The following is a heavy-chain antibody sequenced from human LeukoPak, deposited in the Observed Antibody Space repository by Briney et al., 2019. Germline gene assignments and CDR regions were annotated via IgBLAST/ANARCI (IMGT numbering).Heavy chain of an antibody. CDR1: GYIFTSYW. CDR3: AGRIRQQPHNWFDP. CDR2: IYPSDSDT. J-gene: IGHJ5*02. Sequence: GESLKISWKGSGYIFTSYWIAWVRQIPGKGLGWMGIIYPSDSDTRYSPSFQGHVSISADKSISAAYLQWSSLKASDTAMYCCAGRIRQQPHNWFDPWGQGTLVTVSS. D-gene: IGHD6-13*01. V-gene: IGHV5-51*01.